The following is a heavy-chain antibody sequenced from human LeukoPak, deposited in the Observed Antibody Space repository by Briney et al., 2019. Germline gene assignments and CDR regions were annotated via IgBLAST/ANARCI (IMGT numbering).Heavy chain of an antibody. CDR3: ATWRVRAYCGGDCYSFDY. CDR2: FDPEDGET. Sequence: ASVKVSCKVSGYTLTELSMHWVRQAPGKGLEWMGGFDPEDGETIYAQKFQGRVTMTEDTSTDTAYMELSSLRSEDTAVCYCATWRVRAYCGGDCYSFDYWGQGTLVTVSS. CDR1: GYTLTELS. J-gene: IGHJ4*02. V-gene: IGHV1-24*01. D-gene: IGHD2-21*02.